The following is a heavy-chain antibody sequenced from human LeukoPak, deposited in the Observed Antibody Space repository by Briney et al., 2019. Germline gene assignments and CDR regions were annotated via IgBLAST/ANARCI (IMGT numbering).Heavy chain of an antibody. CDR2: ISSSSSYI. V-gene: IGHV3-21*01. CDR3: ARDLYCSGGSCYSDYYYYSMDV. D-gene: IGHD2-15*01. CDR1: GFTFSSYS. Sequence: GGSLRLSCAASGFTFSSYSMNWVRQAPGKGLEWVSSISSSSSYIYYADSVKGRFTISRDNAKNSLYLQMNSLRAEDTAVYYCARDLYCSGGSCYSDYYYYSMDVWGQGTTVTVSS. J-gene: IGHJ6*02.